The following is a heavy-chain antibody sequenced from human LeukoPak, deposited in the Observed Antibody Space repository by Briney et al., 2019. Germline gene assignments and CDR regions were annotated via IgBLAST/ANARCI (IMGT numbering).Heavy chain of an antibody. CDR3: ARDRGDY. J-gene: IGHJ4*02. CDR2: IYTGGST. Sequence: GGSLRLSCAASGFTVSSNYMNWVRQAPGKGLEWVSVIYTGGSTYYADSVKGRFTISRDNSKNTLYLQMISLRAEDTAVYYCARDRGDYWGQGTLVTVSS. CDR1: GFTVSSNY. D-gene: IGHD3-10*01. V-gene: IGHV3-53*01.